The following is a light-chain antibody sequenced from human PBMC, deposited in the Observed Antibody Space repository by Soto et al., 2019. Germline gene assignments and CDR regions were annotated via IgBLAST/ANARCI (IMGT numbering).Light chain of an antibody. CDR2: EAS. J-gene: IGLJ2*01. CDR1: SSDVGRYNL. CDR3: SSYAGTSTFVL. V-gene: IGLV2-23*01. Sequence: QSALTQPASVSGSPGHSISISCTGSSSDVGRYNLVSWYQHHPGKAPKLIIYEASKRSSGVSDRISGSKSGNTASLTISGLQAEDEADYYCSSYAGTSTFVLFGGGTKLTVL.